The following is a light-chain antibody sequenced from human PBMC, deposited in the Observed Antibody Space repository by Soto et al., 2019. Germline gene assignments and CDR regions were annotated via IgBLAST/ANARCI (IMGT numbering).Light chain of an antibody. V-gene: IGKV1-39*01. Sequence: DIQMTQSPSSLSASVGDRVSITCRASQRIRSHLNWYQHKPGKAPKVLIYAASSLQGGVPSRFSGSGSGTDFTLTIKSLQPEDFATYYCQQSFSSPFTFGPGTKVDVK. J-gene: IGKJ3*01. CDR3: QQSFSSPFT. CDR2: AAS. CDR1: QRIRSH.